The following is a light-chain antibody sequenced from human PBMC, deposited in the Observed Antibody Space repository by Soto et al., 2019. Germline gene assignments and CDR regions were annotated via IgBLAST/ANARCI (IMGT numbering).Light chain of an antibody. CDR2: DVS. V-gene: IGKV3-11*01. Sequence: EIVLTQSPATLSLSPGERATLSCRASQSVRTYLAWYQQKPGQAPRLVIYDVSNRPTGIPARFSGSGSGTDFTLTISSLVPEDFALYYCHQRFDWPSTFGEGTKVQSK. CDR1: QSVRTY. CDR3: HQRFDWPST. J-gene: IGKJ4*01.